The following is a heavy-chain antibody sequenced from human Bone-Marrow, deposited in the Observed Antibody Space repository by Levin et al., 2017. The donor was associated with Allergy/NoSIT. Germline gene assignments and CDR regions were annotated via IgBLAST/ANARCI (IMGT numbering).Heavy chain of an antibody. Sequence: PGGSLRLSCAASGFTFSDFAMSWVRQAPGKAPQWVSGIAGVGTSYYADSVKGRFTISRDNSKKILYLDMNSLRAEDTAIYYCAKDSRGYNVEGDALDVWGQGTMVAVSS. CDR3: AKDSRGYNVEGDALDV. D-gene: IGHD5/OR15-5a*01. V-gene: IGHV3-23*01. CDR1: GFTFSDFA. CDR2: IAGVGTS. J-gene: IGHJ3*01.